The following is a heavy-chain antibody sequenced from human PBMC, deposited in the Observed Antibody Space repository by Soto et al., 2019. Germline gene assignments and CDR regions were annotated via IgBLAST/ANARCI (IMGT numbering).Heavy chain of an antibody. J-gene: IGHJ4*02. CDR2: VFWNDDK. D-gene: IGHD2-21*02. CDR1: GFSFSNSGVA. Sequence: QITLKESGPTLVRPTQTLTLTCTFSGFSFSNSGVAVAWIRQPPGNALEWLGPVFWNDDKRYSPSLSDRLTITKDTSENQVVLRMTNMDPVDTATYYCAHIANCCRDCSFDSWGQGTLVSVSS. CDR3: AHIANCCRDCSFDS. V-gene: IGHV2-5*01.